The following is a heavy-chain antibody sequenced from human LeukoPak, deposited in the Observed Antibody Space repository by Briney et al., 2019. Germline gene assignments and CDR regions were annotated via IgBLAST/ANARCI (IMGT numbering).Heavy chain of an antibody. CDR2: ISAYGGNT. Sequence: ASVKVSCKASGYTFTSYGITWVRQPPGQGLEWMGYISAYGGNTNYAPEVQGRVTMTTATSTSTPYMELRSLRSADTAVYYRANTYCGGDCYSPITYWGQGTLVTVSS. CDR3: ANTYCGGDCYSPITY. D-gene: IGHD2-21*02. J-gene: IGHJ4*02. V-gene: IGHV1-18*01. CDR1: GYTFTSYG.